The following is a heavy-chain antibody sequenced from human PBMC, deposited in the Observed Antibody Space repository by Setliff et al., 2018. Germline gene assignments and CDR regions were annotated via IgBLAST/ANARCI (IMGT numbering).Heavy chain of an antibody. CDR2: SSTTGRYT. D-gene: IGHD2-21*01. V-gene: IGHV3-21*01. CDR1: TFTFSNYA. Sequence: LSCVASTFTFSNYAVTWVRQAPGKGLQWVSSSSTTGRYTFYADSVEGRFTVSRDNAKNSLYLEMNSLRADDTAVYYCARGGGGHIVVATFDFDIWGQGTMVTVSS. J-gene: IGHJ3*02. CDR3: ARGGGGHIVVATFDFDI.